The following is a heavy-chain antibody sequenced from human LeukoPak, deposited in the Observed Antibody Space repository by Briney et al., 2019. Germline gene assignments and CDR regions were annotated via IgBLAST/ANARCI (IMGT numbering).Heavy chain of an antibody. CDR2: ISSSGSTI. D-gene: IGHD3-10*01. CDR1: GFTFSSYE. J-gene: IGHJ6*03. Sequence: GGSLRLSCAASGFTFSSYEMNWVRQAPGKGLEWVSYISSSGSTIYQADSVKGRFTTSRDNAKNSLYLQMNSLRAEDTAVYYCARAYYYGSGSYRFPMDVWGKGTTVTISS. V-gene: IGHV3-48*03. CDR3: ARAYYYGSGSYRFPMDV.